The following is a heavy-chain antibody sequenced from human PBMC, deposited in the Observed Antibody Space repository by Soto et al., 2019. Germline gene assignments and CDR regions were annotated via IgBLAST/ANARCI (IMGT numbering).Heavy chain of an antibody. D-gene: IGHD2-8*01. CDR3: AVGGYCTNRVCYAFDY. CDR1: GGSFSGYY. CDR2: INHSGST. V-gene: IGHV4-34*01. J-gene: IGHJ4*02. Sequence: PSETLSLTCAVYGGSFSGYYWSWIRQPPGKGLEWIGEINHSGSTNYNPSLKSRVTISVDTSKNQFSLKLSSVTAADTAVYYCAVGGYCTNRVCYAFDYWGQGTLVT.